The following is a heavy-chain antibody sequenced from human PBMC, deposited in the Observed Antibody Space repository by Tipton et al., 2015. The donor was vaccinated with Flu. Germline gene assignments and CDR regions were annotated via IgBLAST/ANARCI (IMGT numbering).Heavy chain of an antibody. V-gene: IGHV4-59*01. D-gene: IGHD2-8*01. CDR2: IYYTGGT. CDR1: RGSISGYF. CDR3: ARYHCPNGVCDSFDY. Sequence: LRLSCTVSRGSISGYFWSWIRQPPGKGLEWIGYIYYTGGTNQNPSLKSRVTLSVDTSKNQFSLKLNSVTTADTAVYYCARYHCPNGVCDSFDYWGQGTLVTVSS. J-gene: IGHJ4*02.